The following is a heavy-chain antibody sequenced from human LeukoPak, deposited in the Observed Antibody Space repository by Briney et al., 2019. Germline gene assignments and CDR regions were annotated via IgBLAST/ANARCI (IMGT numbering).Heavy chain of an antibody. J-gene: IGHJ3*02. V-gene: IGHV3-21*01. CDR2: ISSSSSYK. CDR1: GFTFSSYS. D-gene: IGHD4-23*01. CDR3: ARVVAVVTWQGGFDI. Sequence: SGGSLRLSCAASGFTFSSYSMSWVRQAPGKGLEWVSSISSSSSYKYYADSEKGRFTITRDNAKNSLYLQMSSLRAEDTALYYCARVVAVVTWQGGFDIWGQGTMVTVSS.